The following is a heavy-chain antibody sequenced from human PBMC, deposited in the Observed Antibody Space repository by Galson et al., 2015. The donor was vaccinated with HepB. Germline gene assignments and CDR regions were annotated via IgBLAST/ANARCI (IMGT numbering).Heavy chain of an antibody. D-gene: IGHD3-3*01. CDR2: IRSKAYGGTT. CDR3: TREDADFWSGYYVDY. Sequence: SLRLSCAASGFTFGDYAMSWFRQAPGKGLEWVGFIRSKAYGGTTEYAASVKGRFTISRDDSKSIAYLQMNSLKTEDTAVYYCTREDADFWSGYYVDYWGQGTLVTVSS. V-gene: IGHV3-49*03. J-gene: IGHJ4*02. CDR1: GFTFGDYA.